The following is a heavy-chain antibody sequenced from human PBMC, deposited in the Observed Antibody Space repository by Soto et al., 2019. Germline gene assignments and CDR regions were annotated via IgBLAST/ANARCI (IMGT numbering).Heavy chain of an antibody. CDR2: VDNDGSGT. Sequence: PGGSLRLSCAASGFTFGDFWIHWVRQVPGKGLMWVSRVDNDGSGTSYADSVKGRFTMSRDNSKNTVYLQMNSLRAEDTAVYYCASCPSPHYYDSGDFPGTLDYRGQGTLVTVSS. CDR3: ASCPSPHYYDSGDFPGTLDY. V-gene: IGHV3-74*01. J-gene: IGHJ4*02. CDR1: GFTFGDFW. D-gene: IGHD3-22*01.